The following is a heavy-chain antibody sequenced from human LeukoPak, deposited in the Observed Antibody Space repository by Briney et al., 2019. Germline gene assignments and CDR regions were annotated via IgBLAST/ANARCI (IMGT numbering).Heavy chain of an antibody. D-gene: IGHD2/OR15-2a*01. Sequence: GGSLRLSCAGSGFNFIDYSMNWVRQAPGKGLEWISYIGISSGNTKYADSVEGRFTISRDNAKRSLYLQMNRLRAEDAAVYYCARAGKTFYDSWGHRTLVAVSS. CDR2: IGISSGNT. J-gene: IGHJ5*01. V-gene: IGHV3-48*04. CDR3: ARAGKTFYDS. CDR1: GFNFIDYS.